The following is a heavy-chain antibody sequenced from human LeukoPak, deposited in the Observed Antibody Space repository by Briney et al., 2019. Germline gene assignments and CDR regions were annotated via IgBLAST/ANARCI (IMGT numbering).Heavy chain of an antibody. CDR2: INPNSGGT. D-gene: IGHD4-17*01. V-gene: IGHV1-2*06. Sequence: ASVKVSCKASGYTFTDYYMQWVRQAPGQGLGWMGRINPNSGGTNYAQKFQGRVTMTRDTSISTAYMELSRLRSDDTAVYYCARGTVTSDAFDIWGQGTMVTVSS. CDR1: GYTFTDYY. CDR3: ARGTVTSDAFDI. J-gene: IGHJ3*02.